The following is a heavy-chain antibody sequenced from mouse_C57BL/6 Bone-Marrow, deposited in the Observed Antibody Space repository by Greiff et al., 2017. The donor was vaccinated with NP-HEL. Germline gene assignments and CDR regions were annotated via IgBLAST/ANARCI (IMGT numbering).Heavy chain of an antibody. CDR1: GYTFTDYN. Sequence: EVQLQQSGPELVKPGASVKMSCKASGYTFTDYNMHWVKQSHGKSLEWIGYINPNNGGTSYNQKFKGKATLTVNKSSSTAYMELRSLTSEDSAVYYCARLGLFGYYFAYWGQGTLVTVSA. CDR2: INPNNGGT. D-gene: IGHD1-2*01. J-gene: IGHJ3*01. V-gene: IGHV1-22*01. CDR3: ARLGLFGYYFAY.